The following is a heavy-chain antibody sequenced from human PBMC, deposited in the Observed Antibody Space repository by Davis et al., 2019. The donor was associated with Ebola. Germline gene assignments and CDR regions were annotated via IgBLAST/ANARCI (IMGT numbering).Heavy chain of an antibody. Sequence: AASVKVSCKASGFTLTKYAIHWVRQAPGQRLEWMGWISAYNGNTNYAQKLQGRVTMTTDTSTSTAYMELSSLRSEDTAVYYCARDRDYYDTSAYHPRGWFDRWGQGTLVAVSS. J-gene: IGHJ5*02. CDR1: GFTLTKYA. CDR3: ARDRDYYDTSAYHPRGWFDR. V-gene: IGHV1-3*01. D-gene: IGHD3-22*01. CDR2: ISAYNGNT.